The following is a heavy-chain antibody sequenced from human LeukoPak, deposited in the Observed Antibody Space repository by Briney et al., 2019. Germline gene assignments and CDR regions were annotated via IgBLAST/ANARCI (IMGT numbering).Heavy chain of an antibody. CDR3: ARDTTTSGSYWSGAFDI. V-gene: IGHV3-23*01. D-gene: IGHD1-26*01. CDR2: ISGNAIST. CDR1: GFTFSSYA. Sequence: PGGSLRLSCAASGFTFSSYAMSWVRQAPGKGLEWVSAISGNAISTYYADSVKGRFTISRDNAKNTLYLQMNSLRAEDTAVYYCARDTTTSGSYWSGAFDIWGQGTMVTVSS. J-gene: IGHJ3*02.